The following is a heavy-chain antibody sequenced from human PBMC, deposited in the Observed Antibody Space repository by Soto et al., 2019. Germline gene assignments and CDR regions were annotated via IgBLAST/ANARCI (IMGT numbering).Heavy chain of an antibody. CDR1: GFTFSSYA. CDR3: ARDHDFWSGPPPRDAFDI. V-gene: IGHV3-30-3*01. CDR2: ISYDGSNK. D-gene: IGHD3-3*01. Sequence: PGGSLRLSCAASGFTFSSYAMHWVRQAPGKGLEWVAVISYDGSNKYYADSVKGRFTISRDNSKNTLYLQMNSLRAEDTAVYYCARDHDFWSGPPPRDAFDIWGQGTMVTVSS. J-gene: IGHJ3*02.